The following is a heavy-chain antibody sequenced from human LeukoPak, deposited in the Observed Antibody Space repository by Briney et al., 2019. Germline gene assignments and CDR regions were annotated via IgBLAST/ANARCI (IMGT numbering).Heavy chain of an antibody. CDR2: INHSGST. CDR3: ARLRRWLRAGYYYMDV. D-gene: IGHD5-12*01. CDR1: GGSFSGYY. J-gene: IGHJ6*03. V-gene: IGHV4-34*01. Sequence: SETLSLTCAVYGGSFSGYYWSWIRQPPGKGLEWIGEINHSGSTNYNPSLKSRVTISVDTSKNQFSLKLSSVTAADTAVYYCARLRRWLRAGYYYMDVWGKGSTVTISS.